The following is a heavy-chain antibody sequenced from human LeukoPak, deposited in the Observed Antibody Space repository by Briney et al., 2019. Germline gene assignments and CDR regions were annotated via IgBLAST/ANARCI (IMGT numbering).Heavy chain of an antibody. Sequence: GGSLRLSCAPSVFTPSVYNMNWVRHPPGRGGEGVASISSRGRYIYYADSVKRRFTISRDNAKDSLFLQMNSLKPGDTAVYYCAREKNRLVLTAPLHCWGQGTLVTVSS. CDR2: ISSRGRYI. CDR1: VFTPSVYN. CDR3: AREKNRLVLTAPLHC. J-gene: IGHJ4*02. V-gene: IGHV3-21*01. D-gene: IGHD4/OR15-4a*01.